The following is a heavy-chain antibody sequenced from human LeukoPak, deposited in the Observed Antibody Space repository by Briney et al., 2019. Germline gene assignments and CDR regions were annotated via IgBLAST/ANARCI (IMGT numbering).Heavy chain of an antibody. CDR3: ARRDLSGYYYYMDV. D-gene: IGHD7-27*01. Sequence: GRSLRLSCAASGFTFSSYAMHWVRQAPGKGLEWVANIKQDGSEKYYADSVKGRFTISRDNAKNSLYLQMNSLRAEDTAVYYCARRDLSGYYYYMDVWGKGTTVTISS. CDR1: GFTFSSYA. CDR2: IKQDGSEK. V-gene: IGHV3-7*01. J-gene: IGHJ6*03.